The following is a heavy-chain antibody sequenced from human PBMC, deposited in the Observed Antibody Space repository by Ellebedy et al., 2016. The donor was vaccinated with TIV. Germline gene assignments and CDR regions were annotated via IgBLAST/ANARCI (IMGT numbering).Heavy chain of an antibody. D-gene: IGHD1-26*01. CDR2: ISDDGTEK. V-gene: IGHV3-30*18. Sequence: GESLKISCAASGFTLRTYGTHWVRQAPGKGPEWVAFISDDGTEKYYADSVKGRFTSSRDISKNTFYLQMNSLRADDTAVYFCAEEGGPSRGASGMDVWGQGTTVSVSS. CDR3: AEEGGPSRGASGMDV. CDR1: GFTLRTYG. J-gene: IGHJ6*02.